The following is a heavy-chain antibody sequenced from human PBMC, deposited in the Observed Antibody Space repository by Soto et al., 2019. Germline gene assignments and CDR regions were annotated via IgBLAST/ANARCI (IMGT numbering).Heavy chain of an antibody. CDR1: GGSISSSNW. D-gene: IGHD2-15*01. V-gene: IGHV4-4*02. CDR2: IYHSGST. Sequence: PSETLSLTCAVSGGSISSSNWWSWVRQPPGKGLEWIGEIYHSGSTNYNPSLKSRVTISVDKSKNQFSLKLSSVTAADTAVYYCARVWGLLNCSGGSCYALDYWGQGTLVTVSS. J-gene: IGHJ4*02. CDR3: ARVWGLLNCSGGSCYALDY.